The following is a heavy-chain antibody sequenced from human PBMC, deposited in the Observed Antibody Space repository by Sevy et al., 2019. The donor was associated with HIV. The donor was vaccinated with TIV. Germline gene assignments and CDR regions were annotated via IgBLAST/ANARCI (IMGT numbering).Heavy chain of an antibody. D-gene: IGHD6-13*01. V-gene: IGHV3-23*01. CDR1: GFTFSSYA. Sequence: GGSLRLSCAASGFTFSSYAMSWVRQAPGKGLEWVSSLSSNSGSTFYADSVKGRFTISRDNSKKTLFLQMNSLRAEDTAVYYCAKRGRAAAAGAYFDYWAHGTLVTVSS. J-gene: IGHJ4*01. CDR3: AKRGRAAAAGAYFDY. CDR2: LSSNSGST.